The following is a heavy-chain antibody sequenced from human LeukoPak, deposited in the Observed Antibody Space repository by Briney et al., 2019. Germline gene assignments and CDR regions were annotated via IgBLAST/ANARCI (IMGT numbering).Heavy chain of an antibody. CDR3: AMSQSWYYFDY. J-gene: IGHJ4*02. V-gene: IGHV1-24*01. Sequence: ASVKVSCKVFGYTFTELSMHWVRQAPGKGLEWMGSFDPEDGETTYAQKVQGRVTMTEDTSTDTGYLELTNLRSEDTATCYCAMSQSWYYFDYWGQGTLVTVSS. CDR1: GYTFTELS. CDR2: FDPEDGET. D-gene: IGHD3-10*01.